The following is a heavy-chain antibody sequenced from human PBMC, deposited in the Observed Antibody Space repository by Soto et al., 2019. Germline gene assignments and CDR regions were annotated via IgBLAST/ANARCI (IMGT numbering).Heavy chain of an antibody. CDR3: ARGTFSYGPNLHYFDF. D-gene: IGHD5-18*01. CDR2: IFHTGGT. V-gene: IGHV4-30-2*01. Sequence: TLSLTCAGSGGSISSGGHSWSWIRQPPGQGLEWIGFIFHTGGTYYTPSLTSRVTMSVDMSKNQFSLKLSSVTAADTAVYYCARGTFSYGPNLHYFDFWGQGSLVTVSS. CDR1: GGSISSGGHS. J-gene: IGHJ4*02.